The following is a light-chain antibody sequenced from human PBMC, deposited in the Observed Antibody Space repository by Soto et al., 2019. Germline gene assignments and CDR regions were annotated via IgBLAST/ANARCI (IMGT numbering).Light chain of an antibody. Sequence: DIVMTQSPVSLPVTPGEPASISCRSSQSLLHSNGYNYLDWYLQKPGQSPQLLIYLGSNRASRVPGRFSASASGTDFTLTISRVEAEDVGVYYCMGALQSPPTFGQGTRVEIK. V-gene: IGKV2-28*01. J-gene: IGKJ1*01. CDR3: MGALQSPPT. CDR2: LGS. CDR1: QSLLHSNGYNY.